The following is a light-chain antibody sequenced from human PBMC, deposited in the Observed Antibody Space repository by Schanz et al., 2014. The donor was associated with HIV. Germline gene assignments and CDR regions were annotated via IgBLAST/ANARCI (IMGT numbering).Light chain of an antibody. CDR2: DTS. Sequence: QAVVTQEPSMTVSPGGTVTLTCGSSTGAVTSGHYPYWFQQKPGQAPRTLIFDTSIKHSWTPARFSGSLLGGKAALTLSGAQPDDEADYYCLLSYTPIWVFGGGTQLTVL. CDR3: LLSYTPIWV. CDR1: TGAVTSGHY. V-gene: IGLV7-46*01. J-gene: IGLJ3*02.